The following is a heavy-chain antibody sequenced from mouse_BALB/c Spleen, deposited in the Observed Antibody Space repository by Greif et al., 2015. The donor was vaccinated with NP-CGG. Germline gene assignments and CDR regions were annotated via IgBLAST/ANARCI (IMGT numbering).Heavy chain of an antibody. D-gene: IGHD2-4*01. CDR3: ARSMITTWVYAMDY. Sequence: VQLQQSGPELVKPGASVKISCKASGYSFTGYFMNWVMQSHGKSLEWIGRINPYNGDTFYNQKFKGKATLTVDKSSSTAHMELRSLASEDSAVYYCARSMITTWVYAMDYWGQGTSVTVSS. CDR1: GYSFTGYF. CDR2: INPYNGDT. V-gene: IGHV1-20*02. J-gene: IGHJ4*01.